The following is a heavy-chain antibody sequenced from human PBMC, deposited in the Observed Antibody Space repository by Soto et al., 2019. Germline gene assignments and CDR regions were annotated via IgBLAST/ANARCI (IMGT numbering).Heavy chain of an antibody. CDR1: GLTFSNYA. V-gene: IGHV3-23*01. CDR2: MSGSSSTT. CDR3: AKNQERELPRVIDF. D-gene: IGHD1-7*01. J-gene: IGHJ4*02. Sequence: GGSLRLSCATSGLTFSNYAMSWVRQAPGGGLGWVSSMSGSSSTTYYADSVRGRFTISRDRSKNTLYLQMSSLRAEDTALYYCAKNQERELPRVIDFWGQGTLVTVSS.